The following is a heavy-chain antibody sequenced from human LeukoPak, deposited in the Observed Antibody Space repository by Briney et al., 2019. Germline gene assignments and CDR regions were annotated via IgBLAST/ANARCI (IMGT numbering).Heavy chain of an antibody. CDR2: IFPIFGTA. V-gene: IGHV1-69*01. J-gene: IGHJ4*02. CDR1: GGTFSSYA. D-gene: IGHD4-17*01. Sequence: SVKVSCKASGGTFSSYAISWVRQAPGQGLEWMGGIFPIFGTANYAQKFQGRVTITADESTSTAYMELSSLRSEDTAVYYCARTLFDYGDYVVYFDYWGQGTLVTVSS. CDR3: ARTLFDYGDYVVYFDY.